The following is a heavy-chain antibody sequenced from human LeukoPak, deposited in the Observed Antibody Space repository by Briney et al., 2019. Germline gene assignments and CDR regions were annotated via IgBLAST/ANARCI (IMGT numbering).Heavy chain of an antibody. Sequence: SETLSLTCTVSGGSISSYYWSWIRQPPGKGLEWIGYIYYSGSTNYNPSLKSRVTISVDTSKNQFSLKLSSVTAADTAVYYCATYDILTGFGDYWGQGTLVTVSS. CDR1: GGSISSYY. D-gene: IGHD3-9*01. CDR2: IYYSGST. V-gene: IGHV4-59*01. J-gene: IGHJ4*02. CDR3: ATYDILTGFGDY.